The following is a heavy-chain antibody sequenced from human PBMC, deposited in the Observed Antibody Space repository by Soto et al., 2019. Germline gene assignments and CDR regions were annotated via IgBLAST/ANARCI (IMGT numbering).Heavy chain of an antibody. V-gene: IGHV1-2*02. CDR1: GYTFTGYY. Sequence: ASVKVSCKASGYTFTGYYMHWVRQAPGQGLEWMGWINPNSGGTNYAQKFQGRVTMTRDTSISTAYMELSRLRSDDTAVYYCAREGTAAPRGNYYYYYGMDVWGQGTTVTVS. D-gene: IGHD2-2*01. CDR3: AREGTAAPRGNYYYYYGMDV. J-gene: IGHJ6*02. CDR2: INPNSGGT.